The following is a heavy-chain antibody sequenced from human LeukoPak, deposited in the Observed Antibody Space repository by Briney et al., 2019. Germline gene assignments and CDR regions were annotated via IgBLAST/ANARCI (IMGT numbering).Heavy chain of an antibody. D-gene: IGHD2-8*01. V-gene: IGHV4-61*02. CDR3: AREGIVLKNFDY. Sequence: SETLSLTCTVSGGSISSGSYYWSWIRQPAGKGLEWIGRIYTSGSTNYNPSLKSRVTISVHTSKNQFSLKLSSVTAADTAVYYCAREGIVLKNFDYWGQGTLVTVSS. CDR1: GGSISSGSYY. J-gene: IGHJ4*02. CDR2: IYTSGST.